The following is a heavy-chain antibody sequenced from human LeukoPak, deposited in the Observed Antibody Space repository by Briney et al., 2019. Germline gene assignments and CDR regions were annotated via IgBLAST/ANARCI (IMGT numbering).Heavy chain of an antibody. V-gene: IGHV4-59*01. Sequence: SETLSLTCAVSGGSISGSHWSWIRQPPGKGLEWIAYMYNSGSTNYNPSLKSRVTISIDTSKNQFSLKLSSLTAADTAIYYCARGIESYGDYGYWGQGILVTVSS. D-gene: IGHD4-17*01. J-gene: IGHJ4*02. CDR3: ARGIESYGDYGY. CDR2: MYNSGST. CDR1: GGSISGSH.